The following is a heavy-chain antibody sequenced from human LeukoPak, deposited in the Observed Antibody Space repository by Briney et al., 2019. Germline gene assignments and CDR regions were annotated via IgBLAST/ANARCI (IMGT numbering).Heavy chain of an antibody. CDR3: ARHDVTVGFYWYFDL. J-gene: IGHJ2*01. CDR2: INHSGST. Sequence: PSETLSLTCAVYGGSFSGYYWSWIRQPPGKGLEWIGEINHSGSTNYNPSLKSRVTISVDTSKNQFSLKLSSVTAADTAVYYCARHDVTVGFYWYFDLWGRGTLVTVSS. V-gene: IGHV4-34*01. CDR1: GGSFSGYY. D-gene: IGHD2-15*01.